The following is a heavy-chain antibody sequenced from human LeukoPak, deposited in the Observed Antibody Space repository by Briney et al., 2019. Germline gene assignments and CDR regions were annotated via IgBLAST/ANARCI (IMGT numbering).Heavy chain of an antibody. V-gene: IGHV4-34*01. D-gene: IGHD3-10*01. CDR2: INPSGTT. J-gene: IGHJ4*02. Sequence: GSLRLSCAASGFTFSSYAMSWVRQPPGKGLEWIGEINPSGTTIYDPSLNSRVNISVDTSKRQFSLTLSPVTAADTALYYCASSAGYYPFHYWGQGTLVTVSS. CDR1: GFTFSSYA. CDR3: ASSAGYYPFHY.